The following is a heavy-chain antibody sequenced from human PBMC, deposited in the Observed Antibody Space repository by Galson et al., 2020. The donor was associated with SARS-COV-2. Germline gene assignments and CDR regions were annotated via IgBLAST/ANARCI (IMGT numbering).Heavy chain of an antibody. V-gene: IGHV3-53*01. J-gene: IGHJ5*01. D-gene: IGHD2-15*01. CDR2: IYSDGST. CDR3: ARNAGSGWFDS. CDR1: GLTVSNSY. Sequence: QAGGSLRLSCAASGLTVSNSYITWVRQAPGKGLEWVSIIYSDGSTYYADSVKGRFTISRDNSKNTVFLQMNSLSAEDTARYYCARNAGSGWFDSWGQGALVTVSS.